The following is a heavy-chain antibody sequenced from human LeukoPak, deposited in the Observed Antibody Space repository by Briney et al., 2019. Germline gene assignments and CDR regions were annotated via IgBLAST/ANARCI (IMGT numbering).Heavy chain of an antibody. V-gene: IGHV4-34*01. CDR1: GGSVSSYY. CDR2: INHSGST. D-gene: IGHD6-19*01. J-gene: IGHJ4*02. Sequence: SETLSLTCTVSGGSVSSYYWSWIRQPPGKGLEWIGEINHSGSTNYNPSLKSRVTISVDTSKNQFSLKLSSVTAADTAVYYCAREGIAVAGQLSWGQGTLVTVSS. CDR3: AREGIAVAGQLS.